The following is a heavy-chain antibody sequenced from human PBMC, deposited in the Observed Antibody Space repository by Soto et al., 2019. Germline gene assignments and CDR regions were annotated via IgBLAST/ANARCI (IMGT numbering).Heavy chain of an antibody. CDR1: GYTFSNYD. CDR3: ARARTTVTTESGS. D-gene: IGHD4-17*01. CDR2: ISTYSGNT. Sequence: QVQLVQSGAEVKKPGASVKVSCKASGYTFSNYDITWVRQAPGQGLEWMGWISTYSGNTNYAQKLQGRVTMTTDTSTSTAYMELRSLRSDDTAVYYCARARTTVTTESGSWGQGTLVTVSS. V-gene: IGHV1-18*01. J-gene: IGHJ5*02.